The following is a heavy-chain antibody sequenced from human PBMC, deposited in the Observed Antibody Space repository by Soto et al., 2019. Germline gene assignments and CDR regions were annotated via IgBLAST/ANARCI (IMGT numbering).Heavy chain of an antibody. Sequence: GGSLRLSCAASGFSGYWMRWVRQAPGKGLEWVSHINSDGTITAYADSVRGRFAISRDHAKNTLYLQINSLRAEDTAVYYCATLSAPTDYWGQGIPVTVSS. CDR1: GFSGYW. CDR3: ATLSAPTDY. D-gene: IGHD6-13*01. V-gene: IGHV3-74*01. J-gene: IGHJ4*02. CDR2: INSDGTIT.